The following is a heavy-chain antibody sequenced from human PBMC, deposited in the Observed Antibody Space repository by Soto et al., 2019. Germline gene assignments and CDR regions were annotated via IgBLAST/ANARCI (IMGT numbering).Heavy chain of an antibody. D-gene: IGHD2-15*01. J-gene: IGHJ4*02. Sequence: EVQLLESGGGLVQPGGSLRLSCEASGFTFRTSAMSWVPQAPGKGLEWVSAINFSGTSTYYADSVKARFTISRDISKNARDLEVGGLRAEDTAVDYCAIDTVWMAVGGSTCDGWGEGTVVTVSS. CDR3: AIDTVWMAVGGSTCDG. CDR2: INFSGTST. CDR1: GFTFRTSA. V-gene: IGHV3-23*01.